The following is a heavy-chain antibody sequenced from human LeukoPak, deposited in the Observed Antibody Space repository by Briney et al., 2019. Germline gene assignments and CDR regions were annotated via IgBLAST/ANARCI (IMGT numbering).Heavy chain of an antibody. CDR3: ARVGGSGSYLHWFNP. CDR1: GGSISSYY. D-gene: IGHD3-10*01. J-gene: IGHJ5*02. Sequence: PSETLSLTCTVSGGSISSYYWSWIRQPPGKGLEWIAYISYSGRTNYNPSLKSRVTISVDTSKNQFSLKLTSVTAADTAVYYCARVGGSGSYLHWFNPWGQGTLVTVSS. CDR2: ISYSGRT. V-gene: IGHV4-59*08.